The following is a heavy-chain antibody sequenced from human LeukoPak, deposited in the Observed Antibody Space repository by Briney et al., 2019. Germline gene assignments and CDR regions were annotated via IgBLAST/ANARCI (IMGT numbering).Heavy chain of an antibody. CDR1: GGSFSGYY. CDR3: ARTYGGNLYYFDY. D-gene: IGHD4-23*01. CDR2: INHSGST. J-gene: IGHJ4*02. Sequence: PSETLSLTCAVYGGSFSGYYWSWIRQPPGKGLEWIGEINHSGSTNYNPSLKSRVTISVDTSKNQFSLKLSSVTAADTAVYYCARTYGGNLYYFDYWGQGTLVTVSS. V-gene: IGHV4-34*01.